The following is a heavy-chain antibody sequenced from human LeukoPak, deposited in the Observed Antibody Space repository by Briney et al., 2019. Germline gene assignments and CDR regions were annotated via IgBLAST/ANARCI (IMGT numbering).Heavy chain of an antibody. V-gene: IGHV4-34*01. D-gene: IGHD3-22*01. Sequence: SETLSLTCTVSGGSISGYYWSWIRQPPGKGLEWIGEINHSGSTNYNPSLKRRVTISVDTSKNQFSLKLSSVTAADTAVYYCARGAPYYYDSSGYYYYFDYWGQGTLVTVSS. CDR3: ARGAPYYYDSSGYYYYFDY. CDR2: INHSGST. CDR1: GGSISGYY. J-gene: IGHJ4*02.